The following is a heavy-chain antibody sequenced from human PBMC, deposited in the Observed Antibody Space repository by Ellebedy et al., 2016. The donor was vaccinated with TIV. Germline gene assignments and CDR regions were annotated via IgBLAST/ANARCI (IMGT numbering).Heavy chain of an antibody. Sequence: GESLKISCAASGFTFSTYSMNWVRQAPGKGLEWVSSISGSRSYIYYADSVKGRFTLSRDNAKNSLYLQMNSLRGEDTAVYYCARCVVAHAAFDIWGQGTMVTVSS. J-gene: IGHJ3*02. CDR3: ARCVVAHAAFDI. D-gene: IGHD2-15*01. CDR2: ISGSRSYI. CDR1: GFTFSTYS. V-gene: IGHV3-21*01.